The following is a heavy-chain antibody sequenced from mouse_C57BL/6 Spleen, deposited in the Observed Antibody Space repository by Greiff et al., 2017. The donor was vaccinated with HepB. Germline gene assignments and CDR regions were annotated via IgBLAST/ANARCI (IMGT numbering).Heavy chain of an antibody. CDR3: ARGEYYGSHWYFDV. J-gene: IGHJ1*03. V-gene: IGHV1-39*01. CDR2: INPNYGTT. Sequence: EVKLMESGPELVKPGASVKISCKASGYSFTDYNMNWVKQSNGKSLEWIGVINPNYGTTSYNQKFKGKATLTVDQSSSTAYMQLNSLTSEDSAVYYCARGEYYGSHWYFDVWGTGTTVTVSS. CDR1: GYSFTDYN. D-gene: IGHD1-1*01.